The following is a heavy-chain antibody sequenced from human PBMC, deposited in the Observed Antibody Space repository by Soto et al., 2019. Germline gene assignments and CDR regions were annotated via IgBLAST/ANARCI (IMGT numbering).Heavy chain of an antibody. CDR1: GFTFSSYG. J-gene: IGHJ6*02. D-gene: IGHD6-13*01. CDR2: IWYDGSNK. V-gene: IGHV3-33*01. Sequence: PGGSLRLSCAASGFTFSSYGMHWVRQAPGKGLEWVAVIWYDGSNKYYADSVKGRFTISRDNSKNTLYLQMNSLRAEDTAVYYCARGGVAARTDYYYYYGMDVWGQGTTVTVSS. CDR3: ARGGVAARTDYYYYYGMDV.